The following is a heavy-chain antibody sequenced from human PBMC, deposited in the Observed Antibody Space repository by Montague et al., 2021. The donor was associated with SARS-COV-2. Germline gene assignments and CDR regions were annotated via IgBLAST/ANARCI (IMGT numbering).Heavy chain of an antibody. CDR2: ISYDGSNK. Sequence: SLRLSCAASGFTYNSYAMHWVRQAPGKGLEWVAVISYDGSNKYYADPVKGRFTISRDNSKNTLYLQMNSLRAEDTAVYYCAREGLSGSYYGFLDYWGQGTLVTVAS. CDR3: AREGLSGSYYGFLDY. D-gene: IGHD3-10*01. CDR1: GFTYNSYA. J-gene: IGHJ4*02. V-gene: IGHV3-30-3*01.